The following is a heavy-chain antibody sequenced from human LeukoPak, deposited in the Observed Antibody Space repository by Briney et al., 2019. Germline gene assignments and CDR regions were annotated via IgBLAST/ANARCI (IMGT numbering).Heavy chain of an antibody. V-gene: IGHV1-69*05. J-gene: IGHJ5*02. CDR2: IIPIFGTA. Sequence: GSSVKVSCKASGGTFSSYAISWVRQAPGQGLEWMGRIIPIFGTANYAQKFQGRVTITTDESTSTAYMELSSLRSEDTAVYYCASKRGNSGGSWFDPWGQGTLVTVSS. CDR3: ASKRGNSGGSWFDP. D-gene: IGHD4-23*01. CDR1: GGTFSSYA.